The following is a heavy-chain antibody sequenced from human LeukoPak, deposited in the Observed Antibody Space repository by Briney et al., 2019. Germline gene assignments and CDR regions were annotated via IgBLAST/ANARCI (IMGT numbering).Heavy chain of an antibody. D-gene: IGHD6-19*01. CDR3: ACGVAVDPDTFVI. CDR2: ISYSGSA. Sequence: PSETLSLTCTVSNGSFSNYFWSWIRQPPGKGLEWIGYISYSGSAHYDPSLKSRVTISVDTSKNQFSLKLSSVTAADTAVYYCACGVAVDPDTFVIWGLGTLVTVSS. V-gene: IGHV4-59*08. J-gene: IGHJ3*02. CDR1: NGSFSNYF.